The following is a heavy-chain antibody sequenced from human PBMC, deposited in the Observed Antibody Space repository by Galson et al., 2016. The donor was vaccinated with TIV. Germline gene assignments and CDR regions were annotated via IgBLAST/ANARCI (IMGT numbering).Heavy chain of an antibody. CDR2: INSDGSSS. Sequence: SLRLSCAVSGFTFNNYWMHWVRQTPGKRLMWVSRINSDGSSSAYADSVKGRFTISRDNAQNTLFLHMNSLRVDDTAVYYCARWRGRQSEFESWGQGTLATVSS. J-gene: IGHJ4*02. CDR3: ARWRGRQSEFES. CDR1: GFTFNNYW. V-gene: IGHV3-74*01. D-gene: IGHD3-3*01.